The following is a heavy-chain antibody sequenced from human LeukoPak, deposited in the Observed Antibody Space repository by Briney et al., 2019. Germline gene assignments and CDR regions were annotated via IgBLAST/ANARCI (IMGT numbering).Heavy chain of an antibody. J-gene: IGHJ4*02. D-gene: IGHD2-8*01. CDR3: ASMNGY. V-gene: IGHV1-2*02. CDR1: GYTFTSYY. CDR2: INPNSGGT. Sequence: EASVTVSCKASGYTFTSYYMHWVRQAPGQGLEWMGWINPNSGGTNYAQNFQGRVTMTRDTSISTAYMELSRLESDDTAVYYCASMNGYWGQGTLVTDSS.